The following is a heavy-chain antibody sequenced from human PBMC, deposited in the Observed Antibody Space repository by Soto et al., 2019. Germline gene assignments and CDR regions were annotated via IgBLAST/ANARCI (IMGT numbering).Heavy chain of an antibody. Sequence: ASVKVSCKASGYTFTGYYMHWVRQAPGQGLEWMGWINPNSGGTNYAQKFQGWVTMTRDTSISTAYMELSRLRSDDTAVYYCAREGGSSVTTNWFDPWGQGTLVTVSS. CDR1: GYTFTGYY. J-gene: IGHJ5*02. V-gene: IGHV1-2*04. CDR3: AREGGSSVTTNWFDP. D-gene: IGHD4-4*01. CDR2: INPNSGGT.